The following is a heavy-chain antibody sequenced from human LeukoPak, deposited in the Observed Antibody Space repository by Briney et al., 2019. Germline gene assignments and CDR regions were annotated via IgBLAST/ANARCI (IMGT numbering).Heavy chain of an antibody. CDR3: ARDYDFWSGDMDV. CDR1: GGSFSGYY. CDR2: INHSGST. V-gene: IGHV4-34*01. D-gene: IGHD3-3*01. Sequence: PSETLSLTCAVYGGSFSGYYWSWIRQPPGKGLEWIGEINHSGSTNYNPSLKGRVTISVDTSKNQFSLKLSSVTAADTAVYYCARDYDFWSGDMDVWGKGTTVTVSS. J-gene: IGHJ6*03.